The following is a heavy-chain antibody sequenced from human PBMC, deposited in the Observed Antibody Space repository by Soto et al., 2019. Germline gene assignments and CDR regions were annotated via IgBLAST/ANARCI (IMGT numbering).Heavy chain of an antibody. CDR1: GGTFSSYA. CDR2: IIPIFGTA. CDR3: ARDRMVRGGDYYYGMDV. V-gene: IGHV1-69*06. Sequence: QVQLVQSGAEVKKPGSSVKVSCKASGGTFSSYAISWVRQAPGQGLEWMGGIIPIFGTANYAQKFQGRVTITAEKSTSTDYMELSSLRSEDTAVYYCARDRMVRGGDYYYGMDVWGQGTTVTVSS. J-gene: IGHJ6*02. D-gene: IGHD3-10*01.